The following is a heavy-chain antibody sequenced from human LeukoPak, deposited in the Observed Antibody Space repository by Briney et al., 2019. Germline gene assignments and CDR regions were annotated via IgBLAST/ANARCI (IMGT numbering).Heavy chain of an antibody. D-gene: IGHD3-10*01. CDR1: GFTFSNYG. V-gene: IGHV3-33*01. Sequence: SGGSLRLSCAVSGFTFSNYGMYWVRQAPGKGLEWVAVIWYDGSNKYYADSVKGRFTISRDNSKNTVYLRMNSLRAEDTAVYYCAREGMVRGAHCDYWGQGTLVTVSS. CDR3: AREGMVRGAHCDY. J-gene: IGHJ4*02. CDR2: IWYDGSNK.